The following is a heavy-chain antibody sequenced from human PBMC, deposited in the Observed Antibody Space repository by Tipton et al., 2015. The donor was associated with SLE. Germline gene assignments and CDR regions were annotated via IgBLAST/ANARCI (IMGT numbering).Heavy chain of an antibody. CDR1: GGSIGSSGYY. V-gene: IGHV4-39*01. Sequence: TLSLTCTVSGGSIGSSGYYWGWIRQSPGKGLEYIGSIYHSGGTYYNPSLKSRVSIPVDTSKNQFSLKLTSVTAADTALYYCARHRGWSYFDYWGQGTRGTVSS. D-gene: IGHD6-19*01. CDR2: IYHSGGT. CDR3: ARHRGWSYFDY. J-gene: IGHJ4*02.